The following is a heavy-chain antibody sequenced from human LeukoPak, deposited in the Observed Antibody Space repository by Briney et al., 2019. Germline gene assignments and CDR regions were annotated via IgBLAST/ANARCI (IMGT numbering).Heavy chain of an antibody. J-gene: IGHJ5*02. CDR1: GYTFTGYY. CDR2: INPNSGGT. Sequence: GASVKVSCKASGYTFTGYYMHWVRQAPRQGLEWMGWINPNSGGTNYAQKFQGRVTMTRDTSISTAYMELSRLRSDDTAVYYCARDSTLVYGDYVYWFDPWGQGTLVTVSS. V-gene: IGHV1-2*02. D-gene: IGHD4-17*01. CDR3: ARDSTLVYGDYVYWFDP.